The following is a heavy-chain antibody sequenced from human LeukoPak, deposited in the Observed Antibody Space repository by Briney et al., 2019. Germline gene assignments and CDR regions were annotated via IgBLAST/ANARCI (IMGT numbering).Heavy chain of an antibody. CDR1: GGTFSSFA. Sequence: SVKVSCKASGGTFSSFAISWVRQAPGQGLEWMGRIIPILGIANYAQKFQGRVTITADKSTSTAYMELSSLRSEDTAVYYCARDPTWFGELLSNSLLSYWGQGTLVTVSS. D-gene: IGHD3-10*01. CDR3: ARDPTWFGELLSNSLLSY. J-gene: IGHJ4*02. CDR2: IIPILGIA. V-gene: IGHV1-69*04.